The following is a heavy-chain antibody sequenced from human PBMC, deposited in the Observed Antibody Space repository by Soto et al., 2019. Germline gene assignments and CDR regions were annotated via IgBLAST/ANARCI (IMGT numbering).Heavy chain of an antibody. Sequence: GGSLRLSCAASGFTFSGSAMHWVRQASGKGLEWVGRIRSKANSYATAYAASVKGRFTISRDDSKNTAYLQMNSLKTEDTAVYYCTRLAPTGDWYFDLWGRGTLVTVSS. CDR3: TRLAPTGDWYFDL. D-gene: IGHD7-27*01. CDR1: GFTFSGSA. V-gene: IGHV3-73*01. J-gene: IGHJ2*01. CDR2: IRSKANSYAT.